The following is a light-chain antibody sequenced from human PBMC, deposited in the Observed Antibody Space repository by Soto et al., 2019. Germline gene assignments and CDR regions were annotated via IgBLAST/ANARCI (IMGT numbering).Light chain of an antibody. CDR2: GSS. Sequence: DIVMTHSPASLSVSPCERVTLSFRASQSVGSDLAWYQQKVGQAPTLLMYGSSTRATAIPARFSGSGSGTEFTLTISSLQPEDFAVYHCQQYNTWPWTFGQGTKVDIK. J-gene: IGKJ1*01. CDR1: QSVGSD. CDR3: QQYNTWPWT. V-gene: IGKV3-15*01.